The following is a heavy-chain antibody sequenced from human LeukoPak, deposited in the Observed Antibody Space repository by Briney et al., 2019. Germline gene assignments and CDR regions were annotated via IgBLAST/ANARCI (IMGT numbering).Heavy chain of an antibody. CDR2: ISYDGSNK. CDR1: GFTFSSYA. Sequence: PGRSLRLSCAASGFTFSSYAMHWVRQAPGKGLEWVAVISYDGSNKYYADSVKGRFTISRDNSKNSLYLQMNSLRAEDTALYYCAKNSARGGARDFDYWGQGTLVTVSS. V-gene: IGHV3-30-3*02. CDR3: AKNSARGGARDFDY. D-gene: IGHD3-16*01. J-gene: IGHJ4*02.